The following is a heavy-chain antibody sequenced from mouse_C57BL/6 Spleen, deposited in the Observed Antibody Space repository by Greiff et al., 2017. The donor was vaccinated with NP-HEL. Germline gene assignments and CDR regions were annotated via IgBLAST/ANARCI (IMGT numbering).Heavy chain of an antibody. CDR2: IYPGDGDT. Sequence: VQLQQSGPELVKPGASVKISCKASGYAFSSSWMNWVKQRPGKGLEWIGRIYPGDGDTNYNGKFKGKATLTADKSSSTAYMQLSSLTSEDSAVYFCAREGTVVATKDYWGQGTTLTVSS. CDR3: AREGTVVATKDY. D-gene: IGHD1-1*01. CDR1: GYAFSSSW. J-gene: IGHJ2*01. V-gene: IGHV1-82*01.